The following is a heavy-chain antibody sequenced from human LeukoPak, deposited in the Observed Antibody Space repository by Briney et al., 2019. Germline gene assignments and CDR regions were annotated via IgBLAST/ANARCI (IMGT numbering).Heavy chain of an antibody. D-gene: IGHD1-26*01. J-gene: IGHJ4*02. V-gene: IGHV1-18*01. Sequence: ASVKVSCKAFGYSFTSFGINWVRQAPGQGLEWMGWISAYNGDTKYEQKFQGRVTMTTDTSTSTVSMELRSLRYDDTAVYYCARGTWEAAATPHSFDTWGQGTLVTVSS. CDR3: ARGTWEAAATPHSFDT. CDR1: GYSFTSFG. CDR2: ISAYNGDT.